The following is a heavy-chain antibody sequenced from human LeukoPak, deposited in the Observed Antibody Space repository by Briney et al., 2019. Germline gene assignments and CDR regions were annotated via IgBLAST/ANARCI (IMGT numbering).Heavy chain of an antibody. V-gene: IGHV3-74*01. CDR3: AKNRGAGSHYYYHMNV. D-gene: IGHD1-26*01. J-gene: IGHJ6*03. CDR1: GFTFKNYW. CDR2: INDDGSST. Sequence: QPGGSLRLSCAASGFTFKNYWMHWVRQAPGKGPVWVSRINDDGSSTSYADSVKGRFTISRDDAKNTLYLQLNSLRVEDTAVYYCAKNRGAGSHYYYHMNVWGKGTTVTVSS.